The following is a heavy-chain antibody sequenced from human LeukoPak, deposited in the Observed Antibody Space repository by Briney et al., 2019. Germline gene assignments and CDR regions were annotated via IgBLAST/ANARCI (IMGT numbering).Heavy chain of an antibody. CDR3: ATYCSSANCYIWGYYFDS. J-gene: IGHJ4*02. D-gene: IGHD2-2*01. V-gene: IGHV1-69*13. CDR2: IIPISGTT. CDR1: GGTFSRYA. Sequence: SVKVSCKASGGTFSRYAISWVRQAPGQGLEWMGGIIPISGTTNYAQKFQGRVAITADESTSTAYMELSSLRSEDTAMYYCATYCSSANCYIWGYYFDSWGQGTLVTVSS.